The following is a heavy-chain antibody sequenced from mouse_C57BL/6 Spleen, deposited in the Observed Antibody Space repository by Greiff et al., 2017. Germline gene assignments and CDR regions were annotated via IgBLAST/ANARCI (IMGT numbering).Heavy chain of an antibody. CDR2: ISDGGSYT. J-gene: IGHJ2*01. CDR3: AREGVTAGDY. CDR1: GFTFSSYA. D-gene: IGHD2-2*01. Sequence: EVKLVESGGGLVKPGGSLKLSCAASGFTFSSYAMSWVRQTPEKRLEWVATISDGGSYTYYPDNVKGRFTISRDNAKNNLYLQMSHLKSEDTAMYYCAREGVTAGDYWGQGTTLTVSS. V-gene: IGHV5-4*01.